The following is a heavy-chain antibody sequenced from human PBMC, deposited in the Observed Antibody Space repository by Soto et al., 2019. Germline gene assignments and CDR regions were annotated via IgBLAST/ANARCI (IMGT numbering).Heavy chain of an antibody. V-gene: IGHV3-23*01. CDR1: VFTFNTYA. D-gene: IGHD4-17*01. J-gene: IGHJ5*02. CDR3: AKTTT. Sequence: PGGSLRLSCAASVFTFNTYAMSWVRQAPGKWLEWFSTISVSGGSTXXADSVKGRXTISRDNSKNTXYLQIXSLRAEDTAVYYCAKTTTWGQGTLVTVSS. CDR2: ISVSGGST.